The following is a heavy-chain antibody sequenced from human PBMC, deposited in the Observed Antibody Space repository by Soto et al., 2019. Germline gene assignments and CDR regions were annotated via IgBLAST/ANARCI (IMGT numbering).Heavy chain of an antibody. D-gene: IGHD5-12*01. V-gene: IGHV1-69*01. CDR1: GGTFSSYA. J-gene: IGHJ4*02. CDR3: AKGRGYSGYDDRNYFDY. Sequence: GASVKVSFKASGGTFSSYAISWVRQAPGQGLEWMGGIIPIFGTANYAQKFQGRVTITADESTRTAYMELSSLRAEDTAVYYCAKGRGYSGYDDRNYFDYWARDPWSPSPQ. CDR2: IIPIFGTA.